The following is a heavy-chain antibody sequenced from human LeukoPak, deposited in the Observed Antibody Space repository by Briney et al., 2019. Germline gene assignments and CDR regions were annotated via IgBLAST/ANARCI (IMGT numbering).Heavy chain of an antibody. D-gene: IGHD1-26*01. CDR3: ARHPTWGGSLYYFDY. V-gene: IGHV4-59*08. CDR1: GGSIISYY. J-gene: IGHJ4*02. CDR2: IYYSGST. Sequence: PSETLSLTCTVSGGSIISYYLSWIRQPPGKGLEWIGYIYYSGSTNYNPSLKSRVTISVDTSKNQFSLKLSSVTAADTAVYYCARHPTWGGSLYYFDYWGQGTLVTVSS.